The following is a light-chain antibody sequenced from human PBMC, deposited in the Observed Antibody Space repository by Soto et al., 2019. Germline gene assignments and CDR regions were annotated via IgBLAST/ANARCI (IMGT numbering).Light chain of an antibody. Sequence: QSALTQPPSASGSPGQSVTISCTGSSSDVGGYNYVSWYQQHPGKAPKLMIYEVNKRPSGVSDRFSGSKSGNTASLTVSGLQAEDEAHYYCSSYAGNKGYVFGTGTKVTVL. CDR1: SSDVGGYNY. J-gene: IGLJ1*01. V-gene: IGLV2-8*01. CDR3: SSYAGNKGYV. CDR2: EVN.